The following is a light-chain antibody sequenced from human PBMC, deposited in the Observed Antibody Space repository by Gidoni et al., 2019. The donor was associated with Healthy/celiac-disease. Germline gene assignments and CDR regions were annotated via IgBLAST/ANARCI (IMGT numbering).Light chain of an antibody. Sequence: AIQLTQSPSSLSASVGDRVTITCRASQGIRSALAWYQQKPGKAPKVLIYDASSLESGVPSWFSGSGSGTDFTLTISSLQPEDFATYYCQQFNRGFTFGPGTKVEIK. V-gene: IGKV1-13*02. CDR3: QQFNRGFT. J-gene: IGKJ3*01. CDR1: QGIRSA. CDR2: DAS.